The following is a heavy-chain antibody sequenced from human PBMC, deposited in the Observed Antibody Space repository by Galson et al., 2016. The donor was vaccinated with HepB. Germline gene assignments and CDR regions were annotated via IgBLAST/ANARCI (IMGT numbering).Heavy chain of an antibody. V-gene: IGHV3-48*02. Sequence: SLRLSCAASGFTFSGYKMNWVRQALGKALEWVSYISTTSSAIYYADSVKGRFSISRDNAESSLYLQMNSLRDEDTAVYYCARKFSGSENYFCDYWGQGTLVIVSS. J-gene: IGHJ4*02. CDR1: GFTFSGYK. CDR2: ISTTSSAI. D-gene: IGHD3-10*01. CDR3: ARKFSGSENYFCDY.